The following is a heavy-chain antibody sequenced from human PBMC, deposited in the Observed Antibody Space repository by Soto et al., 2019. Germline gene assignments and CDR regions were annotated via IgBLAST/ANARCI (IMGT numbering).Heavy chain of an antibody. CDR3: ARDLGEFPCMDV. CDR2: ISDDGSNK. V-gene: IGHV3-30*03. J-gene: IGHJ6*02. Sequence: QVQLVESGGGVVQPGRSLRLSCAASGFTFSSYGMHWVRQAPGKGLEWVAVISDDGSNKYYADSVKGRFTISRDNPKNALYMEMSGLRAEDTTVYSWARDLGEFPCMDVWGQGTTVTVSS. D-gene: IGHD3-16*01. CDR1: GFTFSSYG.